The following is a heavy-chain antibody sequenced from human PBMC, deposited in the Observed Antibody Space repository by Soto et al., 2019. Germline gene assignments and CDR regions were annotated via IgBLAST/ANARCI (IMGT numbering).Heavy chain of an antibody. CDR3: ARRRDYDMLTGYPSWFDY. J-gene: IGHJ4*01. V-gene: IGHV4-39*01. CDR2: ISYRGST. Sequence: PSETLSLTCTVSGGSISSSSNYWAWIRQPPGKGLECIGSISYRGSTHYNPFLKCRVTIFVDTSKNPFSLKLSSVTAADTAVYYCARRRDYDMLTGYPSWFDYWGQGTLVTVSS. CDR1: GGSISSSSNY. D-gene: IGHD3-9*01.